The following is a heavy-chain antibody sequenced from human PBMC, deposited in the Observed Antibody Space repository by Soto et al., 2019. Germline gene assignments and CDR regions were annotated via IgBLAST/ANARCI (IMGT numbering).Heavy chain of an antibody. CDR1: GYTFARDQ. V-gene: IGHV1-46*01. CDR2: IDPSGGKT. Sequence: ASVKVSCKASGYTFARDQIHWVRQAPGQGLEWMGMIDPSGGKTNYAQKFQGRVTMTRDTSTSTVYMALSSLRSEDTAIYFCGRVMRSLLSITALDTWGQGTLVTVSS. J-gene: IGHJ5*02. CDR3: GRVMRSLLSITALDT. D-gene: IGHD3-10*01.